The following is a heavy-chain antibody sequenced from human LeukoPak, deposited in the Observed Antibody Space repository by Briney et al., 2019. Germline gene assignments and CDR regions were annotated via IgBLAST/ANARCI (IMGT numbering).Heavy chain of an antibody. D-gene: IGHD2-15*01. J-gene: IGHJ6*02. CDR2: IMQDGSEK. V-gene: IGHV3-7*01. Sequence: GGSPRLSCEASGLTLSRHWMSWVRQAPGKGLGWVANIMQDGSEKYYVDSVKGRFAISRDNAKNSLYLQMNSLRAEDTAVYYCARDRGGGYYGMDVWGQGTTVTVSS. CDR3: ARDRGGGYYGMDV. CDR1: GLTLSRHW.